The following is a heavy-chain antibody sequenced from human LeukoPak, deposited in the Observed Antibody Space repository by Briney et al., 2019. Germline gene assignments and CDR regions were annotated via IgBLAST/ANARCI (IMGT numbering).Heavy chain of an antibody. Sequence: PGTLSLTCTVSGGSISSSSYYWGWIRQPPGKGLEWIGSIYYSGSTYYNPSLKSRVTISVDTSKNQFSLKLSSVTAADTAVYYCARRQYYDILTWGQGTLVTVSS. J-gene: IGHJ4*02. CDR3: ARRQYYDILT. CDR1: GGSISSSSYY. V-gene: IGHV4-39*01. D-gene: IGHD3-9*01. CDR2: IYYSGST.